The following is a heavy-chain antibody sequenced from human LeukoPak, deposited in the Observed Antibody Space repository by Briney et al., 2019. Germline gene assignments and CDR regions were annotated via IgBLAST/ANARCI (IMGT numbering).Heavy chain of an antibody. CDR3: ARRALYSSGWQTNYDY. D-gene: IGHD6-19*01. CDR1: GGSISSYY. Sequence: SETLSLACTVSGGSISSYYWNWIRQPPGKGLEWIGYIYYSGSTNYNPSLKSRVTISVDTSKNQFSLKLSSVTAADTAVYYCARRALYSSGWQTNYDYWGQGSLVTVSS. V-gene: IGHV4-59*08. J-gene: IGHJ4*02. CDR2: IYYSGST.